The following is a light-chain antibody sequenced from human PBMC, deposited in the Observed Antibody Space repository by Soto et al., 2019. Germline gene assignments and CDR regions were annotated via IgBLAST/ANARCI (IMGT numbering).Light chain of an antibody. V-gene: IGLV2-11*01. Sequence: QSALTQPRSVSGSPGQSVTIFCTGTSSDVGAYNYVSWYQQHPGKAPKLMIYHVSKRPSGVPDRFSGSKSGNAASLTISGLQAEDEADYYCCTDAGTYKVFGTGTKLTVL. CDR3: CTDAGTYKV. J-gene: IGLJ1*01. CDR2: HVS. CDR1: SSDVGAYNY.